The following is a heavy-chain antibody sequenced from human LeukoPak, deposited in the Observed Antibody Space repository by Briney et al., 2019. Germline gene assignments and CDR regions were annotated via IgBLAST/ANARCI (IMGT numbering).Heavy chain of an antibody. D-gene: IGHD6-19*01. Sequence: GGSLRLSCAASGFTFSNYNMNWVRQAPGKGLEWVTSISSSSSYIYYADSVKGRFTISRDNAKNSLYLQMNSLRAEDTAVYYCTRGDSSGWYELVEFDYWGQGTLVTVSS. J-gene: IGHJ4*02. V-gene: IGHV3-21*01. CDR3: TRGDSSGWYELVEFDY. CDR2: ISSSSSYI. CDR1: GFTFSNYN.